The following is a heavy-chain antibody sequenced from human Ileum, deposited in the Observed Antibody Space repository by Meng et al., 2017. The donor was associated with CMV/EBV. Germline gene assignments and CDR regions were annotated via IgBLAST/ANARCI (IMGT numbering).Heavy chain of an antibody. CDR2: IGAYNGNT. Sequence: ASVKVSCKASGYTFEHFGFAWVRQVPGQGLEWMGWIGAYNGNTNYAPKFQGRVTMTTDTSTTTAYMELRSLRSEDAAVYYCARIRRLVGELPDVWGQGTTVTVSS. J-gene: IGHJ6*02. D-gene: IGHD3-10*01. V-gene: IGHV1-18*04. CDR3: ARIRRLVGELPDV. CDR1: GYTFEHFG.